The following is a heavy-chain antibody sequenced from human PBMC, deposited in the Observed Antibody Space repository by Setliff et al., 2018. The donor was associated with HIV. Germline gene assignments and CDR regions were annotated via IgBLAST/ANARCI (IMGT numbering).Heavy chain of an antibody. CDR3: AGAINSGYLSYAFDI. Sequence: PSETLSLTCTVSGGSISSYYWSWIRQPPGKGLEWIGHMYTSGSTTYNPSLKSRVTLSVDTSRNQFSLKLSSVTAADTAVYYCAGAINSGYLSYAFDIWGQGTMVTVSS. V-gene: IGHV4-4*08. CDR2: MYTSGST. D-gene: IGHD3-22*01. J-gene: IGHJ3*02. CDR1: GGSISSYY.